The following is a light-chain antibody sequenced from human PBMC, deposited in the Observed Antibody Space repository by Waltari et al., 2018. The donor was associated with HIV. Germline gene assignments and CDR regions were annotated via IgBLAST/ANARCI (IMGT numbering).Light chain of an antibody. J-gene: IGKJ1*01. CDR2: GAS. Sequence: VLTQSRGTLSLSPGEGATLSCRASQRVGSSNLAWYQQKRRQAPRPLSNGASRRATGIPGRFSGSGSGTDFTLTISRLEPEYFAVYYCQQYGSSPGTFGQGTKVEIK. CDR3: QQYGSSPGT. CDR1: QRVGSSN. V-gene: IGKV3-20*01.